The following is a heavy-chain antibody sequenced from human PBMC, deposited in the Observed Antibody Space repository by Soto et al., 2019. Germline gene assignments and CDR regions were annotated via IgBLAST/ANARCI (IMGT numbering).Heavy chain of an antibody. CDR1: GYSFTSYW. D-gene: IGHD4-17*01. V-gene: IGHV5-51*01. CDR2: IYPGDSDT. Sequence: PGESLKISCKGSGYSFTSYWIGWVRQMPGKGLEWMGIIYPGDSDTRYSPSFQGQVTISADKSISTAYLQWSSLKASDTAMYYCARPHLGGDYPVGAFDIWGQGTMVTVSS. J-gene: IGHJ3*02. CDR3: ARPHLGGDYPVGAFDI.